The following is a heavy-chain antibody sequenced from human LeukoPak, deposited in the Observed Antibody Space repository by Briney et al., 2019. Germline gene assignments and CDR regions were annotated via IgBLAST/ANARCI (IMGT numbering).Heavy chain of an antibody. V-gene: IGHV1-69*06. J-gene: IGHJ5*02. Sequence: SVKVSCKASGGTFSGYAISWVRQAPGQGLEWMGGIIPIFGTANYAQKFQGRVTITADKSTSTAYMELSSLRSEDTAVYYCARDGAGGAIYWFDPWGQGTLVTVSS. CDR2: IIPIFGTA. CDR1: GGTFSGYA. CDR3: ARDGAGGAIYWFDP. D-gene: IGHD3-16*01.